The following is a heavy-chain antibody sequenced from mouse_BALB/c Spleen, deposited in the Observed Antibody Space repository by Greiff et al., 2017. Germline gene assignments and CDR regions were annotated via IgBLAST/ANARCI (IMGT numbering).Heavy chain of an antibody. J-gene: IGHJ2*01. D-gene: IGHD1-1*01. CDR3: ARKNGTTLFDY. Sequence: QVQLQQSGAELVKPGASVKLSCKASGYTFTSYWMTWVKQRPGQGLEWIGEIDPSDSYTNYNQKFKGKATLTVDKSSSTADMQLSSLTSEDSAVYYCARKNGTTLFDYWGQGTTLTVSA. CDR2: IDPSDSYT. CDR1: GYTFTSYW. V-gene: IGHV1-69*02.